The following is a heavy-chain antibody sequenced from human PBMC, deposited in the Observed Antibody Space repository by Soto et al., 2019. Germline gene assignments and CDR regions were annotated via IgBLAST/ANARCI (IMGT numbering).Heavy chain of an antibody. CDR2: ISYDGSNK. CDR3: ARGAAAVPIDY. J-gene: IGHJ4*02. D-gene: IGHD6-13*01. CDR1: GFTFSSYA. Sequence: QVQLVESGGGVVQPGRSLRLSCAASGFTFSSYAMHWVRQAPGKGLEWVAVISYDGSNKYYADSVKGRFTISRDNSKNTLYLQMSSLRAEDTAVYYCARGAAAVPIDYWGQGTLVTVSS. V-gene: IGHV3-30-3*01.